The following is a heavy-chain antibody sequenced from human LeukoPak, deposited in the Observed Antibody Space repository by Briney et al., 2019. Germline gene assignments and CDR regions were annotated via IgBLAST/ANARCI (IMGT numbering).Heavy chain of an antibody. CDR2: ISSSGGST. CDR3: AKDQRPYCSGGSCYLDY. D-gene: IGHD2-15*01. J-gene: IGHJ4*02. V-gene: IGHV3-23*01. CDR1: GFTFSSYA. Sequence: GGSLRLSCAASGFTFSSYAMSWVRQAPGKGLEWVSAISSSGGSTYYADSVKGRFTISRDNSKNTLYLQMNSLRAEDTAVYYCAKDQRPYCSGGSCYLDYWGQGTLVTVSS.